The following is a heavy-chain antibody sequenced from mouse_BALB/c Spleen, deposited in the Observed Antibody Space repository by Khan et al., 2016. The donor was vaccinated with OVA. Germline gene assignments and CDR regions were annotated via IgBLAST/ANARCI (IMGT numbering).Heavy chain of an antibody. D-gene: IGHD1-1*01. CDR1: GFNIKDTY. CDR3: ARDYWGVFAY. J-gene: IGHJ3*01. Sequence: MQLEESGAELVKPGASVKLSCTASGFNIKDTYMHWVKQRPEQGLEWIGKIDPANDNTNYDPKFQGKATITADTSSNTAYLQLSSLTSEDTAVYYCARDYWGVFAYWGQGTLVTVSA. V-gene: IGHV14-3*02. CDR2: IDPANDNT.